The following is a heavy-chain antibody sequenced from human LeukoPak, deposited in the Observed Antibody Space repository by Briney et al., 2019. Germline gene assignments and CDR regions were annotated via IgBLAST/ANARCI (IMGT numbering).Heavy chain of an antibody. CDR2: IISSSSTI. D-gene: IGHD3-22*01. CDR3: ASAWHLGIVVVMLDY. CDR1: GFTFSIYS. J-gene: IGHJ4*02. V-gene: IGHV3-48*01. Sequence: GGSLRLSSAASGFTFSIYSMNWVRQAAGKGLEWVGYIISSSSTINYADSVKGRFTISTDNSKNTAYLQLNSLRAEDTAVYYCASAWHLGIVVVMLDYWGQGTLVTVSS.